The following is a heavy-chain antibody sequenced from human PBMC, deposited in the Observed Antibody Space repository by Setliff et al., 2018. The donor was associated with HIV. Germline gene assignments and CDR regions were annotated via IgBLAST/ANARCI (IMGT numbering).Heavy chain of an antibody. D-gene: IGHD3-16*02. CDR1: GGSFRGYY. V-gene: IGHV4-34*01. Sequence: PSETLSLTCAVYGGSFRGYYWSWIRQPPGKGLEWIGEINHSGSTNYNPSLKSRVTISVDPSKSQFSPKLSSVTAADTALYYCARGSDYIWGNYRFPFDYWGQGTLVTVSS. CDR2: INHSGST. J-gene: IGHJ4*02. CDR3: ARGSDYIWGNYRFPFDY.